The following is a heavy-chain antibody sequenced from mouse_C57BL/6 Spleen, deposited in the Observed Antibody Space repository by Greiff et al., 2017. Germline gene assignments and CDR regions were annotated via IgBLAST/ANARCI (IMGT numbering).Heavy chain of an antibody. D-gene: IGHD2-4*01. J-gene: IGHJ3*01. CDR1: GFTFTAYY. CDR2: IRNKANGYTT. Sequence: EVMLVESGGGLVQPGGSLSLSCAASGFTFTAYYMSWVRQPPGKALEWLGFIRNKANGYTTEYSASVKGRFTISRDNSQSILYLQMNALRAEDSATYYGARAYYEYDREFAYWGQGTLVTVSA. CDR3: ARAYYEYDREFAY. V-gene: IGHV7-3*01.